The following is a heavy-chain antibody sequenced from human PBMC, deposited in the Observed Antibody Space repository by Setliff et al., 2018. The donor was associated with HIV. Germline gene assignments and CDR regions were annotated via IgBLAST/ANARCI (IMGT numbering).Heavy chain of an antibody. D-gene: IGHD3-10*01. CDR1: GGTVSNFA. V-gene: IGHV1-69*13. CDR2: VVPILGSA. CDR3: AREGSYNYGSSYVFDI. J-gene: IGHJ3*02. Sequence: SVKVSCKASGGTVSNFALSWVRQAPGQGLQWMGGVVPILGSAKYAQLFQGRVTITADESTSTSYMELSSLRSEDTAMYYCAREGSYNYGSSYVFDIWGQGTRVTVS.